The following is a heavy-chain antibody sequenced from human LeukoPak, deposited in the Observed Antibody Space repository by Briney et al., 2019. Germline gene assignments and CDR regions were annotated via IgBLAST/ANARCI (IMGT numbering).Heavy chain of an antibody. Sequence: GGSLRLSCAASGFTFSSYAMHWVRQAPGKGLEWVAVISYDGSNKYYADSVKGRFTISRDNSKNTLYLQMNSLRAEDTAVYYCARDLRDMITFGGVIGYRGQGTLVTVSS. V-gene: IGHV3-30-3*01. J-gene: IGHJ4*02. CDR3: ARDLRDMITFGGVIGY. CDR1: GFTFSSYA. CDR2: ISYDGSNK. D-gene: IGHD3-16*02.